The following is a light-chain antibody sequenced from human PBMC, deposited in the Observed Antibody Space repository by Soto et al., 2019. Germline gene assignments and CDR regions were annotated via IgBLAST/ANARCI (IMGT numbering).Light chain of an antibody. CDR3: RSYGGSDNWV. CDR1: SSDLGGYKS. V-gene: IGLV2-8*01. CDR2: EVT. J-gene: IGLJ3*02. Sequence: QSALTQPPSASGSPGQSVTISCTGFSSDLGGYKSVSWYQQHPGKAPKLIIYEVTKRPSGVPARFSGSKSGNTASLTVSGLQADDEADYYCRSYGGSDNWVFGGGTKLTVL.